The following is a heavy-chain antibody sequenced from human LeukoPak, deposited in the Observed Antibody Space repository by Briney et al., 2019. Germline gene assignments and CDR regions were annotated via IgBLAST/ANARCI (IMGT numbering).Heavy chain of an antibody. Sequence: SETLSLTCDVYGGSFSGYYWSWIRQPPGKGLEWIGEINHSGSTNYNPSLKSRVTISVDTSKNQFSLKLSSVTAADTAVYYCARGRGSSSWYRYYFDYWGQGTLVTVSS. CDR3: ARGRGSSSWYRYYFDY. V-gene: IGHV4-34*01. CDR2: INHSGST. J-gene: IGHJ4*02. CDR1: GGSFSGYY. D-gene: IGHD6-13*01.